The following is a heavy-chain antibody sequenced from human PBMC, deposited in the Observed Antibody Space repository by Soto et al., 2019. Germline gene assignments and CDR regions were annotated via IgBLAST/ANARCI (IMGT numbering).Heavy chain of an antibody. D-gene: IGHD3-9*01. CDR2: INHSGST. J-gene: IGHJ4*02. Sequence: QVQLQQWGAGLLKPSETLSLTCAVYGGSFSGYYWSWIRQPPGKGLEWIGEINHSGSTNYNPSLKSRYTIAVDTAKNQCARKESAVTAADTAVYYCARMEKRLGPLDYWGQGTLVTVSA. V-gene: IGHV4-34*01. CDR3: ARMEKRLGPLDY. CDR1: GGSFSGYY.